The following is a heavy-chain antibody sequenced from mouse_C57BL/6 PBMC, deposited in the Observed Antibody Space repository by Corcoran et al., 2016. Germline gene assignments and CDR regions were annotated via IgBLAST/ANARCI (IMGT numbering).Heavy chain of an antibody. D-gene: IGHD1-1*01. CDR3: ARHEPYYYGSSYVDYYAMDY. Sequence: QVQLQQSGAELVKPGASVKLSCKASGYTFTEYTIHWVKQRSGQGLEWIGWFYPGSGSIKYNEKFKDKATFTADKSSSTVYMELSRLTSEDSAVYFCARHEPYYYGSSYVDYYAMDYWGQGTSVTVSS. J-gene: IGHJ4*01. V-gene: IGHV1-62-2*01. CDR2: FYPGSGSI. CDR1: GYTFTEYT.